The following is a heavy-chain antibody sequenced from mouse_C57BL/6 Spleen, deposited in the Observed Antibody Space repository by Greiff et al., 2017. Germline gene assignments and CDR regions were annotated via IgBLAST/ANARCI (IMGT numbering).Heavy chain of an antibody. Sequence: QVQLQQSGAELVRPGASVTLSCKASGYTFTDYEMHWVKQTPVHGLEWIGAIDPETGGTAYNQKFKGKAILTADKSSSTAYMELRSLTSEDSAVYYCTRRGYPYYFDYWGKGTTLTVSS. D-gene: IGHD2-2*01. CDR3: TRRGYPYYFDY. CDR1: GYTFTDYE. V-gene: IGHV1-15*01. CDR2: IDPETGGT. J-gene: IGHJ2*01.